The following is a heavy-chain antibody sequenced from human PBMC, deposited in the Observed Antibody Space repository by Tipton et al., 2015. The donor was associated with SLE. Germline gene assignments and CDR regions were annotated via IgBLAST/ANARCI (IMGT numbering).Heavy chain of an antibody. CDR2: INHSGST. CDR3: ARGVTMVRGVILDY. J-gene: IGHJ4*02. V-gene: IGHV4-34*01. CDR1: GGSISSHY. Sequence: TLSLTCTVSGGSISSHYWSWIRQPPGKGLEWIGEINHSGSTNYNPSLKSRVTISVDTSKNQFSLKLSSVTAADTAVYYCARGVTMVRGVILDYWGQGTLVTVSS. D-gene: IGHD3-10*01.